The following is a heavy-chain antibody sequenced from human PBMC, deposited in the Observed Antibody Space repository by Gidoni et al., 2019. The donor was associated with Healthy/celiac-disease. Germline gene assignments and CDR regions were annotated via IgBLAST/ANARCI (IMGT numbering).Heavy chain of an antibody. CDR1: GYSFTSYW. V-gene: IGHV5-51*01. J-gene: IGHJ4*02. CDR2: IYPGDSDT. CDR3: ASAYYYDSSGYYYY. Sequence: EVQLVQSGAEVKKPGASLKISCKGSGYSFTSYWIGWVRQRPGKGLEWMGFIYPGDSDTRYSPSCQGKVTISADKSISTAYLQWSSLKASDTAMYYCASAYYYDSSGYYYYWGQGTLVTVSS. D-gene: IGHD3-22*01.